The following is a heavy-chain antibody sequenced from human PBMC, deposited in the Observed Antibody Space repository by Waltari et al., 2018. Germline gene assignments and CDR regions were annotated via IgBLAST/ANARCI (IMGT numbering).Heavy chain of an antibody. CDR2: IGFDGSDK. D-gene: IGHD2-2*02. CDR1: GFPFSHFG. J-gene: IGHJ4*02. CDR3: AKDAFGNTYLDF. V-gene: IGHV3-30*02. Sequence: QVNLVESGGGVVQPGGSLRLSCATSGFPFSHFGMHWVSQAPGQGLEWVALIGFDGSDKFYADSVRGRFTISRDNSARTLYLDMDSLRLDDTAMYYCAKDAFGNTYLDFWGQGTLVTVSS.